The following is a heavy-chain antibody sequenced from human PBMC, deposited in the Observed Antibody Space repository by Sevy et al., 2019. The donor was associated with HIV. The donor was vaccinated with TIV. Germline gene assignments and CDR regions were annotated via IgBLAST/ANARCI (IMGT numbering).Heavy chain of an antibody. CDR3: ARVAAGDYYYYYMDV. CDR2: IKQDGSEK. D-gene: IGHD4-17*01. J-gene: IGHJ6*03. V-gene: IGHV3-7*03. Sequence: GGSLRLSCAASGFTFNSYWMTWVRQAPGKGLEWVANIKQDGSEKYYVDSEKGRFTISRDDAKNSLYLQMNSLRAEDTAVYYCARVAAGDYYYYYMDVWGKGTTVTVSS. CDR1: GFTFNSYW.